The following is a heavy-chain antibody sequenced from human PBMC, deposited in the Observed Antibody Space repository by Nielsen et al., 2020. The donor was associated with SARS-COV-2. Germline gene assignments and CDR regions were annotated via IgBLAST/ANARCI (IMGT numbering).Heavy chain of an antibody. D-gene: IGHD2-21*01. V-gene: IGHV1-2*06. J-gene: IGHJ5*02. CDR2: INPNSGGT. CDR1: GYTFTSYG. Sequence: ASVKVSCKASGYTFTSYGISWVRQAPGQGLEWMGRINPNSGGTNYAQKFQGRVTMTRDTSISTAYMELSRLRSDDTAVYYCARDIHQNANWFDPWGQGTLVTVSS. CDR3: ARDIHQNANWFDP.